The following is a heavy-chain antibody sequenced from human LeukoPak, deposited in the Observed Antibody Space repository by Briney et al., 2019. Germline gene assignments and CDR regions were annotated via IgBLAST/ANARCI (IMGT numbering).Heavy chain of an antibody. J-gene: IGHJ4*02. CDR2: INHSGST. D-gene: IGHD1-26*01. CDR3: AGGWSSGSY. Sequence: SETLSLTCAVYGGSFSGYYWSWIRQPPGKGLEWIGEINHSGSTNYNPSLKSRVTISVDTSKNQFSLKLSSVTAADTAVYYCAGGWSSGSYWGQGTLVTVSS. V-gene: IGHV4-34*01. CDR1: GGSFSGYY.